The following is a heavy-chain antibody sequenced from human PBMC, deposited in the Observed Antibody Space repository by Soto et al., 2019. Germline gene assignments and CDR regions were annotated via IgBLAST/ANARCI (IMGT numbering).Heavy chain of an antibody. J-gene: IGHJ4*02. V-gene: IGHV4-31*03. CDR3: AKAPRLYDSSGYPGGDFDY. D-gene: IGHD3-22*01. CDR1: GGSISSGGYY. CDR2: IYYSGST. Sequence: KPSETLSLTCTVSGGSISSGGYYWSWIRQHPGKGLEWIGYIYYSGSTYYNPSLKSRVTISVDTSKNQFSLKLSSVTAADTAVYYCAKAPRLYDSSGYPGGDFDYWGQGTLVTVSS.